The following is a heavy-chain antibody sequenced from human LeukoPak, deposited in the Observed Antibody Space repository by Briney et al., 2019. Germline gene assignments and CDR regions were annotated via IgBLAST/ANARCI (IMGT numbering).Heavy chain of an antibody. CDR3: TQGIVVGNGGGY. CDR2: IKSKTDGGTT. CDR1: GFTFSTYS. J-gene: IGHJ4*02. D-gene: IGHD3-22*01. V-gene: IGHV3-15*01. Sequence: GGSLRLSCAASGFTFSTYSMNWVRQAPGKGLEWVGRIKSKTDGGTTDYAAPVKGRFTISRDDSKNTLYLQMNSLKTEDTAVYYCTQGIVVGNGGGYWGQGTLVTVSS.